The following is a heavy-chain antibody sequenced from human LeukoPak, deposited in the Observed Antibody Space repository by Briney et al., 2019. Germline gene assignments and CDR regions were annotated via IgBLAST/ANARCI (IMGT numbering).Heavy chain of an antibody. D-gene: IGHD3-16*02. V-gene: IGHV4-34*01. J-gene: IGHJ4*02. CDR1: GGSFSGYY. CDR3: GGVMITFGGVIGPFDY. CDR2: INHSGST. Sequence: SETLSLTCAVYGGSFSGYYWSWIRQPPGKGLEWIGEINHSGSTNYNPSLKSRVTISVDTSKNQFSLKLSSVTAADTAVYCCGGVMITFGGVIGPFDYWGQGTLVTVSS.